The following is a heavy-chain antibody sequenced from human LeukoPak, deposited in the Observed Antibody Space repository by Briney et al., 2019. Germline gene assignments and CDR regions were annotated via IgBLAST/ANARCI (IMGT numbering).Heavy chain of an antibody. V-gene: IGHV4-39*02. Sequence: SETLSLTCTVSGGSISSSSYYWGWIRQPPGKGLEWIGHIYYTGSTYYNPSLKSRLTISVDTSKNHFSLKLSSVTAADTAVYYCASRISDGSGYFDYWGQGTLVPVSS. CDR1: GGSISSSSYY. CDR2: IYYTGST. D-gene: IGHD3-22*01. CDR3: ASRISDGSGYFDY. J-gene: IGHJ4*02.